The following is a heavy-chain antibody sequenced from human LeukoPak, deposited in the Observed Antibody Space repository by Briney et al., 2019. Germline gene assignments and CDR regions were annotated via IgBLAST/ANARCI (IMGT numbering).Heavy chain of an antibody. CDR3: AGGQLHGSDYYYYYMDV. CDR1: GGTFSSYA. J-gene: IGHJ6*03. V-gene: IGHV1-69*06. Sequence: GASVKVSCKASGGTFSSYAISWVRQAPGQGLEWMGGIIPIFGTANYAQKFQGRVTITADKSTSTAYMELSSLRSEDTAVYYCAGGQLHGSDYYYYYMDVWGKGTTVTVSS. CDR2: IIPIFGTA. D-gene: IGHD6-6*01.